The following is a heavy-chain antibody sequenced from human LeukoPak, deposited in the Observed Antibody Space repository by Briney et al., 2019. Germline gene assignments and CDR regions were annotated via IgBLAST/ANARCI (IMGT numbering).Heavy chain of an antibody. D-gene: IGHD2-21*02. CDR2: FDPEDGET. Sequence: GASVKVSCKVSGYTLTELSMHWVRQAPGQGLEWMGGFDPEDGETIYAQKFQGRVTMTEDTSTDTAYMELSSLRSEDTAVYYCATVTYCGGDCLDYWGQGTLVTVSS. V-gene: IGHV1-24*01. CDR1: GYTLTELS. CDR3: ATVTYCGGDCLDY. J-gene: IGHJ4*02.